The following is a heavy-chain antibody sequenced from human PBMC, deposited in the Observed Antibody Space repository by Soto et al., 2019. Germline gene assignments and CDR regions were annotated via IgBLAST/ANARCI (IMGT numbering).Heavy chain of an antibody. V-gene: IGHV4-59*01. CDR2: IYYSGST. Sequence: PSETLSLTCTVSGGSISSYYWSWIRQPPGKGLEWIGYIYYSGSTNYNTSLKSRVTISVDTSKNQFSLKLSSVTAADTAVYYCARSVRYGENAYWGQGTLVTVSS. CDR3: ARSVRYGENAY. D-gene: IGHD4-17*01. J-gene: IGHJ4*02. CDR1: GGSISSYY.